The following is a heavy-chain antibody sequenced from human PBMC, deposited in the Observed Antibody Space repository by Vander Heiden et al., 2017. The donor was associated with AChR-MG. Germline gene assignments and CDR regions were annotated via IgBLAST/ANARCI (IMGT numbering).Heavy chain of an antibody. CDR2: IKSKTDGGTT. CDR1: GFTFSNAW. J-gene: IGHJ4*02. D-gene: IGHD6-19*01. V-gene: IGHV3-15*01. Sequence: EVQLVESGGGLVKPGGSLRLSCAASGFTFSNAWMSWVRQAPGKGLEWVGRIKSKTDGGTTDYAAPVKGRFTISRDDSKNTLYLQMNSLKTEDTAVYYCTTGYSSGWYDRSGVRDYWGQGTLVTVSS. CDR3: TTGYSSGWYDRSGVRDY.